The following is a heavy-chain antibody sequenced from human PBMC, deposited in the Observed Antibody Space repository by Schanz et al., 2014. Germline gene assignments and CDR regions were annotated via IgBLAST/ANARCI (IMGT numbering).Heavy chain of an antibody. CDR2: INSGSNAI. CDR1: GFTFTSYD. V-gene: IGHV3-48*02. J-gene: IGHJ6*02. CDR3: LRDLGARFYGMDV. D-gene: IGHD2-15*01. Sequence: EVQLVESGGGLVQPGGSPRLSCAVSGFTFTSYDMNWVRQAPGKGLEWVAYINSGSNAIYYAESVRGRFTISRDNAKSSLSLHMNSLRDEDTAVYYFLRDLGARFYGMDVWGQGTTVTVSS.